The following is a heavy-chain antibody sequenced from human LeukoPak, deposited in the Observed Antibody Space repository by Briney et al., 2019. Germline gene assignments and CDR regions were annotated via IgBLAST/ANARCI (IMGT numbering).Heavy chain of an antibody. Sequence: GGSLRLSCAASGLHFSGTAMSWVRQAPGKGLEWVSAISGSGGSTYYADSVKGRFTISRDNSKNTLYLQMNSLRAEDTAVYYCAKATNYDSSGYHPHAFDIWGQGTMVTVSS. CDR3: AKATNYDSSGYHPHAFDI. CDR2: ISGSGGST. J-gene: IGHJ3*02. D-gene: IGHD3-22*01. CDR1: GLHFSGTA. V-gene: IGHV3-23*01.